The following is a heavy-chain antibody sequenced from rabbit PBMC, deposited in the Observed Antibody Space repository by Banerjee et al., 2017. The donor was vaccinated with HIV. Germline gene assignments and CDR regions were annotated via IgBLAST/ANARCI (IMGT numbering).Heavy chain of an antibody. V-gene: IGHV1S43*01. CDR1: GFSLSSGYD. CDR3: ARGRYSGYAGDDYPWGL. D-gene: IGHD4-2*01. Sequence: QLEESGGDLVKPEGYLTLTCKASGFSLSSGYDMCWVRQAPGKGLERIACIYTGSGNTYYASWANGRFSITRNTSLNTVTLQVNSLTAADTATYFCARGRYSGYAGDDYPWGLWGPGTLVTVS. CDR2: IYTGSGNT. J-gene: IGHJ4*01.